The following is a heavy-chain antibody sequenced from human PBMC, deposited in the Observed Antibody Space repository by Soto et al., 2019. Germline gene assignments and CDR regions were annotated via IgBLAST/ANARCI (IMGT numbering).Heavy chain of an antibody. V-gene: IGHV4-59*01. CDR3: ALRSMAVVPEY. Sequence: QVQLQESGPGLVKPSETLSLTCAVSGDSISTYYCMWIRQPPGKGLESIGYLYYGRSANYNPSLKGRVTLSVEPSTNQCSLTLSSMTAADTAVYYCALRSMAVVPEYWGQGTLVPVSS. D-gene: IGHD3-22*01. J-gene: IGHJ4*02. CDR2: LYYGRSA. CDR1: GDSISTYY.